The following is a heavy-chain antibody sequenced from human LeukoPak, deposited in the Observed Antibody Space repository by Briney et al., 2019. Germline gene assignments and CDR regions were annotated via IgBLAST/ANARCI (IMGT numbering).Heavy chain of an antibody. D-gene: IGHD6-19*01. Sequence: GGSLRLSCAASGFTFSSYWMTWVRQAPGKGLEWVANIRQDGDEIYYLDPVKGRFTISRDNAKNSLYLQMNSLRTEDTAVYYCAKDRQWLGRYFDYWGQGTLVTVSS. CDR1: GFTFSSYW. J-gene: IGHJ4*02. CDR3: AKDRQWLGRYFDY. V-gene: IGHV3-7*03. CDR2: IRQDGDEI.